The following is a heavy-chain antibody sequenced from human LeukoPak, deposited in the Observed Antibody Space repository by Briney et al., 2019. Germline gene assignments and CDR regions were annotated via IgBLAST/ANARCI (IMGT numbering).Heavy chain of an antibody. CDR3: ARDRGRYFDWSGPDY. J-gene: IGHJ4*02. CDR2: ISYDGSNK. CDR1: GFTFSSYG. D-gene: IGHD3-9*01. Sequence: PGGSLRLSCAASGFTFSSYGMHWVRQAPGKGLEWVAVISYDGSNKYYADSVKGRFTISRDNSKNTLYLQMNSLRAEDTAVYYCARDRGRYFDWSGPDYWGQGTLVTVSS. V-gene: IGHV3-30*19.